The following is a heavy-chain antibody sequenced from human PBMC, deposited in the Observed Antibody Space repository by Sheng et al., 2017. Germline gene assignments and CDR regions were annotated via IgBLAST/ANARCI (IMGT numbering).Heavy chain of an antibody. CDR1: GFPFTDYA. CDR2: ISHDVVTK. Sequence: QLQMVESGGAVVQPGTSLTLSCAASGFPFTDYALHWVRQSPGRGLEWVAVISHDVVTKXYADSVRGRFTVSRDSSKRTLYLQMDSLRPEDTAMYYCARDGQLDVWGKGTTGHR. CDR3: ARDGQLDV. V-gene: IGHV3-30-3*01. J-gene: IGHJ6*03.